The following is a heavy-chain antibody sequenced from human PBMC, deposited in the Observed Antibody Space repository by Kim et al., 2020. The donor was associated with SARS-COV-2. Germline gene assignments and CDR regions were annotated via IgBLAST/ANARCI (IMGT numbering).Heavy chain of an antibody. Sequence: SVKGRFTISRDKSKNTLYLQMNSLRAEDTAVYYCAKDRWFREFTHYYFDYWGQGSLVTVSA. V-gene: IGHV3-30*02. J-gene: IGHJ4*02. D-gene: IGHD3-10*01. CDR3: AKDRWFREFTHYYFDY.